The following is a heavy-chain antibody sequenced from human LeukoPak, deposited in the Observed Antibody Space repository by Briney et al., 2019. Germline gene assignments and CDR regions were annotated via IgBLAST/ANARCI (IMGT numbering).Heavy chain of an antibody. CDR1: GFTFRSYA. CDR2: ISGSGGST. Sequence: GGSLRLSCAASGFTFRSYAMRWVRQAPGKGLEWVSSISGSGGSTYYADSVKGRFTISRDNSKNTLYLQIDSLRAEDTAVYYCAKHYYDSNGNPHSFNYWGQGTLVTVSS. V-gene: IGHV3-23*01. CDR3: AKHYYDSNGNPHSFNY. J-gene: IGHJ4*02. D-gene: IGHD3-22*01.